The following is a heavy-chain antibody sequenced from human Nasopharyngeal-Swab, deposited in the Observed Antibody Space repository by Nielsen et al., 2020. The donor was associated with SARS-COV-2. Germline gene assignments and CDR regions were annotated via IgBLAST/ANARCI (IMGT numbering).Heavy chain of an antibody. D-gene: IGHD6-6*01. J-gene: IGHJ1*01. Sequence: GGSLRLSCAASGFTFSSYAMNWVRQAPGKGLEWVSSISSSSSYIYYADSVKGRFTISRDNAKNSLYLQMNSLRAEDTAVYYCARDSEYSSSSLFQHWGQGTLVTVSS. CDR2: ISSSSSYI. CDR1: GFTFSSYA. CDR3: ARDSEYSSSSLFQH. V-gene: IGHV3-21*01.